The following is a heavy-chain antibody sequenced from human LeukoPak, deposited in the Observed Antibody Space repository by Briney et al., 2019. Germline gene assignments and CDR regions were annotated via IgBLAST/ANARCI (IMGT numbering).Heavy chain of an antibody. V-gene: IGHV3-30-3*01. CDR3: ARVYGIAVAGSFDY. CDR1: GFTFSSYA. Sequence: QPGGSLRLSCAASGFTFSSYAMHWVRQAPGKGLEWVAVISYDGSNKYYADSVKGRFTISRDNSKNTLYLQMNSLRAEDTAVYYCARVYGIAVAGSFDYWGQGTLVTVSS. D-gene: IGHD6-19*01. CDR2: ISYDGSNK. J-gene: IGHJ4*02.